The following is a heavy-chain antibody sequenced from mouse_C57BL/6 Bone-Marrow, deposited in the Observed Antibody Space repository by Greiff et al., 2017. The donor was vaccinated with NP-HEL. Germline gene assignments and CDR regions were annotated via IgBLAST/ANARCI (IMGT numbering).Heavy chain of an antibody. CDR3: ARLDSNYGYFDV. CDR1: GYTFTDYA. CDR2: ISTYYGDA. Sequence: VHLVESGPELVRPGVSVKISCKGSGYTFTDYAMHWVKQSHAKSLEWIGVISTYYGDASYNQKFKDKATMTVDKSSSTAYMELARLTSEDSAVYYCARLDSNYGYFDVWGTGTTVTVSS. D-gene: IGHD2-5*01. V-gene: IGHV1-67*01. J-gene: IGHJ1*03.